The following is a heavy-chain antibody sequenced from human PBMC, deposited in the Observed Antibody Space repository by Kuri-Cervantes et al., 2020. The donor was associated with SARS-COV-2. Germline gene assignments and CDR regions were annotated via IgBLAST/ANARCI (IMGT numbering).Heavy chain of an antibody. Sequence: GESLKISCAASGFTFSSYSMNWVRQAPGKGLEWVSVIYSGGSTYYADSVKGRFTISRHNSKNTLYLQMNSLRAEDTAVYYCATPGDDILTGYYNVGDYWGQGALVTVSS. CDR3: ATPGDDILTGYYNVGDY. CDR1: GFTFSSYS. D-gene: IGHD3-9*01. V-gene: IGHV3-53*04. CDR2: IYSGGST. J-gene: IGHJ4*02.